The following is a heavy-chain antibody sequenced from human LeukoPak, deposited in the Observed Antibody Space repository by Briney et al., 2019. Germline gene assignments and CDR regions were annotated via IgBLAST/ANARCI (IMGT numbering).Heavy chain of an antibody. V-gene: IGHV4-34*01. Sequence: SETLSLTCAVYAGSFSGYYWSWIRQPPGKGLEWIGEINHSGSTNYNPSLKSRVTISVDTSKNQFSLKLSSVTAADTAVYYCARVAGSCYDYWGQGTLVTVSS. D-gene: IGHD2-15*01. CDR2: INHSGST. CDR1: AGSFSGYY. J-gene: IGHJ4*02. CDR3: ARVAGSCYDY.